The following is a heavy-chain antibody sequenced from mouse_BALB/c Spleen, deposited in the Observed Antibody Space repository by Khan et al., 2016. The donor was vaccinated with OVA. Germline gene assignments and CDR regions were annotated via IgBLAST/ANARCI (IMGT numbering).Heavy chain of an antibody. CDR1: GYSFTTYY. J-gene: IGHJ3*01. D-gene: IGHD2-2*01. Sequence: EVQLQQSGPELMKPGAAVKISCKASGYSFTTYYIHWVLQSHGKSLEWIGYIDPFSGGATYNQKFKGKATLTVDKSSSTAYINLSNLTSEDSAVYYCTRHGYVAWFTYWGQGLWSLSLQ. CDR3: TRHGYVAWFTY. V-gene: IGHV1-31*01. CDR2: IDPFSGGA.